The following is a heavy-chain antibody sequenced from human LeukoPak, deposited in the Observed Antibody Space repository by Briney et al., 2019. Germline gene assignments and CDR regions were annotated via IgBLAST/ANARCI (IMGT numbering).Heavy chain of an antibody. CDR2: IKQDGSEK. CDR3: ARAECSGGSCYDGFDY. V-gene: IGHV3-7*01. J-gene: IGHJ4*02. D-gene: IGHD2-15*01. Sequence: GGSLRLSCAASGFNFGSYSMTWVRQAPGKGLEWVANIKQDGSEKYYVDSVKGRFTISRDNAKNSLYLQMNSLRAEDTAVYYCARAECSGGSCYDGFDYWGQGTLVTVSS. CDR1: GFNFGSYS.